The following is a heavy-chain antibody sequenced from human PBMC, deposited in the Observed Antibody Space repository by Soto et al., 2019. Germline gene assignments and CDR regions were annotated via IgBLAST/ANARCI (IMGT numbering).Heavy chain of an antibody. CDR1: GGSFSGYY. Sequence: SATLSLTCAVYGGSFSGYYWSWIRQPPGKGLEWIGYIYHSGSTYYNPSLKSRVTISVDRSKNQFSLKLSSVTAADTAVYYCARVRVQDSSGYYRRWFDPWGQGTLVTVSS. V-gene: IGHV4-30-2*01. CDR2: IYHSGST. J-gene: IGHJ5*02. D-gene: IGHD3-22*01. CDR3: ARVRVQDSSGYYRRWFDP.